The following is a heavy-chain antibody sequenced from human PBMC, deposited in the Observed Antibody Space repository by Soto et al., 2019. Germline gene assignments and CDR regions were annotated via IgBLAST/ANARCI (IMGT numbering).Heavy chain of an antibody. CDR1: GGSFSGYY. V-gene: IGHV4-34*01. CDR3: ARLAIAVAGRPFDY. J-gene: IGHJ4*02. D-gene: IGHD6-19*01. CDR2: INHSGST. Sequence: QVQLQQWGAGLLKPSETLSLTCAVYGGSFSGYYWSWIRQPPGKGLEWIGEINHSGSTNYNPSLKSRVTISVDTSKNQFSLKLSSVTAADTAVYYCARLAIAVAGRPFDYWGQGTLVTVSS.